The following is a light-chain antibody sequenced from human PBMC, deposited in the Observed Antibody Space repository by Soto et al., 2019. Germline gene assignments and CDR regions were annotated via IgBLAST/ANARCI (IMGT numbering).Light chain of an antibody. J-gene: IGKJ4*01. V-gene: IGKV1-5*03. CDR1: QSISSW. CDR3: QQYNSYSLT. Sequence: DIQMTQSPSTLSASVGNRVTITCRASQSISSWLAWYQQKPGKAPKLLIYKASSLESGVPSRFSGSGSGTEFTLTISSLQPDDFATYYCQQYNSYSLTFGGGTKVEIK. CDR2: KAS.